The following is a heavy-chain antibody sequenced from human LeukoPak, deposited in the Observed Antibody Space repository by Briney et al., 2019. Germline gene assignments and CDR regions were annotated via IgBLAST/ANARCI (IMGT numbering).Heavy chain of an antibody. CDR3: ARAPQPTSYGDYGKRYFDL. CDR1: GGSVSDGYYY. Sequence: SETLSLTCTVSGGSVSDGYYYWNWIRQPPGRGLEWIGYIFHSGSINNNPSLKSRVTISVDTSKNQFSLKLTSVTAADTAVYYCARAPQPTSYGDYGKRYFDLWGRGTLVTVSS. CDR2: IFHSGSI. J-gene: IGHJ2*01. V-gene: IGHV4-61*01. D-gene: IGHD4-17*01.